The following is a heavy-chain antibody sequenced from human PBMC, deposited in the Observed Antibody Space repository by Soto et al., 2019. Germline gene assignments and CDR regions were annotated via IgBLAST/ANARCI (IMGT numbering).Heavy chain of an antibody. D-gene: IGHD3-3*01. CDR1: GFTFSSSA. V-gene: IGHV3-30-3*01. J-gene: IGHJ4*02. Sequence: QVQLVESGGGVVQPGRSLRLSCAASGFTFSSSAMHWVRQAPGKGLEWVAVISYDGSNKYYADSVKGRFTISRDNSKNTLYLQMNSLRAEDTAVYYCAISPRDFWSGYYQFDYWGQGTLVTVSS. CDR2: ISYDGSNK. CDR3: AISPRDFWSGYYQFDY.